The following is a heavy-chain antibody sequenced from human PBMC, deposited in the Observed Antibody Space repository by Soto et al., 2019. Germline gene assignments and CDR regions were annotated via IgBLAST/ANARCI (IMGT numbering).Heavy chain of an antibody. CDR3: TRVGSSGWYDAFDI. CDR2: MHPSGDST. Sequence: QVQLVQSGAEVKTPGASVKVSCKASGYTFTNYYLHWVRQAPGQGLEWMGVMHPSGDSTTFALKFQGRVTMTSDTSPSTVSMELSSLRSEDTGVYYCTRVGSSGWYDAFDIWGQGTMVTVSS. D-gene: IGHD6-19*01. J-gene: IGHJ3*02. CDR1: GYTFTNYY. V-gene: IGHV1-46*03.